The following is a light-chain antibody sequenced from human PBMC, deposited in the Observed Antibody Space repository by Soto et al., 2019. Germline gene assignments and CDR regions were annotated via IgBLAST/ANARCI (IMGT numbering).Light chain of an antibody. CDR1: QSLVHSDGNTY. Sequence: DVEMTQSPLSLPVSLGQPASISCRSSQSLVHSDGNTYLNSFQQTPGQSPRRLISKASTRDSVVPDRFSGSGSGTDFTLKISRVEAEDVAVYYCMQGTHWPWTLGQGTKVEIK. CDR2: KAS. J-gene: IGKJ1*01. V-gene: IGKV2-30*02. CDR3: MQGTHWPWT.